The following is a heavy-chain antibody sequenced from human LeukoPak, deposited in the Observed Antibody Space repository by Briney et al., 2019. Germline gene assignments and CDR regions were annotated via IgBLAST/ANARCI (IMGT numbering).Heavy chain of an antibody. V-gene: IGHV4-39*07. D-gene: IGHD3-16*01. CDR2: IYYSGST. CDR3: ARVRGGGINDIRGY. J-gene: IGHJ4*02. CDR1: GGSISSSSYY. Sequence: PSETLSLTCTVSGGSISSSSYYWGRIRQPPGKGLEWIGSIYYSGSTYYNPSLKSRVTISVDTSKNQFSLKLSSVTAADTAVYYCARVRGGGINDIRGYWGQGTLVTVSS.